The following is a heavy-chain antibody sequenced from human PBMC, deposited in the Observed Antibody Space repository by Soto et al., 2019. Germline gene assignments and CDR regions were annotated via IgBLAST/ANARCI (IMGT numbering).Heavy chain of an antibody. Sequence: ASVKVSCKASGGTFSSYAISWVRQAPGQGLEWMGGIIPIFGTANYAQKFQGRVTITADESTSTAYMELSSLRSEDTAVYYCARDWSDGLEWLPHYGMDVWGQGTTVTVS. CDR3: ARDWSDGLEWLPHYGMDV. CDR1: GGTFSSYA. CDR2: IIPIFGTA. V-gene: IGHV1-69*13. J-gene: IGHJ6*02. D-gene: IGHD3-3*01.